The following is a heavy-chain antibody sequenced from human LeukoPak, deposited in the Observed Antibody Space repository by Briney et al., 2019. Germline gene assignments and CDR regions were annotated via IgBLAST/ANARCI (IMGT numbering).Heavy chain of an antibody. CDR3: ARVRDGDKYFDY. D-gene: IGHD5-24*01. CDR1: GVXIRSYY. J-gene: IGHJ4*02. Sequence: PSETLSLTCTVSGVXIRSYYWSWIRQPAGKGQEWIGRIYGTGGTNYNPSLKGRVTMSVDTSGNQFSLKVSSVTGADTAVYYCARVRDGDKYFDYWGQGTPVTVSS. V-gene: IGHV4-4*07. CDR2: IYGTGGT.